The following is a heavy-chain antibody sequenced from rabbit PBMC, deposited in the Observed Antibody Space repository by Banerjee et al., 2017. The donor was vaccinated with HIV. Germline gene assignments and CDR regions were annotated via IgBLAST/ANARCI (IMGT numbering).Heavy chain of an antibody. D-gene: IGHD8-1*01. CDR3: ARDVRVGIRYFGL. Sequence: QEQLEESGGDLVKPGRSLTLTCTASGFSFSDKYVMCWVRQAPGKGLEWIGCINTSTGNNVYAIWAKGRFTISKTSSTTVTLQMTSLTAADTATYFCARDVRVGIRYFGLWGPGTLVTVS. V-gene: IGHV1S45*01. CDR1: GFSFSDKYV. CDR2: INTSTGNN. J-gene: IGHJ4*01.